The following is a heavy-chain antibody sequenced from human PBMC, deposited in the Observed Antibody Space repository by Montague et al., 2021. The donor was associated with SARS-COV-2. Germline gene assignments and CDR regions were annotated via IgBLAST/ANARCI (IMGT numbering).Heavy chain of an antibody. Sequence: SETLSLTCTVSGGSISNYFWSWIRQPPGKGLEWIGYIYYIGRTNYNHSLKSRVTISVDTSKNQFSLKLTSVTAADTAMYYCARQNSGTDQYDAFDFWGQGTMVTVSS. CDR2: IYYIGRT. CDR1: GGSISNYF. D-gene: IGHD1-26*01. CDR3: ARQNSGTDQYDAFDF. J-gene: IGHJ3*01. V-gene: IGHV4-59*08.